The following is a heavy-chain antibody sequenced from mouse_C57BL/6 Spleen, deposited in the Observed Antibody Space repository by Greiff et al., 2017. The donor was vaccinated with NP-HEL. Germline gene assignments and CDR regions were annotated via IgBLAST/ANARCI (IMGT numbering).Heavy chain of an antibody. CDR2: ISSGSSTI. V-gene: IGHV5-17*01. D-gene: IGHD1-1*01. Sequence: EVQGVESGGGLVKPGGSLKLSCAASGFTFSDYGMHWVRQAPEKGLEWVAYISSGSSTIYYADTVKGRFTISRDNAKNTLFLQMTSLRSEDTAMYYCARNYGSSYAAYWGQGTLVTVSA. J-gene: IGHJ3*01. CDR3: ARNYGSSYAAY. CDR1: GFTFSDYG.